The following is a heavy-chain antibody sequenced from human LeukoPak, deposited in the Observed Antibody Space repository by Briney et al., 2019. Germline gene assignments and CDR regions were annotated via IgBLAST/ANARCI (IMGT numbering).Heavy chain of an antibody. D-gene: IGHD3-10*02. CDR2: IPYDGSNK. CDR3: AELGITMIGGV. Sequence: TGGSLRLSCAASGFTFSTYAMHWVRQAPGKGLEWVAVIPYDGSNKYYADSVKGRFTISRDNAKNSLYLQMNSLRAEDTAVYYCAELGITMIGGVWGKGTTVTISS. CDR1: GFTFSTYA. J-gene: IGHJ6*04. V-gene: IGHV3-30*04.